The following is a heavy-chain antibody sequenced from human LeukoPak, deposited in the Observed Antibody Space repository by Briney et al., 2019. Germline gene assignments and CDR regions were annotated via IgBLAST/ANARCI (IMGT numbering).Heavy chain of an antibody. V-gene: IGHV5-51*01. CDR2: IYPADSDT. CDR3: ARHRYSSGWKPFDY. J-gene: IGHJ4*02. Sequence: PGGALQISCQGSGYSFTSYWIGGVRPLPGKGLEWMGIIYPADSDTRYSPSFQGQVTISADKSISTAYLQWSSLKASDTAMYYCARHRYSSGWKPFDYWGQGTLVTVSS. D-gene: IGHD6-19*01. CDR1: GYSFTSYW.